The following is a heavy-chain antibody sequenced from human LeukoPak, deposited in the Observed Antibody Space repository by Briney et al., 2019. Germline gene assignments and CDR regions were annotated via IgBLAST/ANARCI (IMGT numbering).Heavy chain of an antibody. Sequence: GGPLRLSCAASGFTFSSYWMSWVRQAPGKGLEWVANIKQDGSEKYYVDSVKGRFTISRDNDKNSLYLQMNSLRAEDTAVYYCAITRRNWFDPWGQGTLVTVSS. V-gene: IGHV3-7*01. CDR2: IKQDGSEK. CDR1: GFTFSSYW. J-gene: IGHJ5*02. CDR3: AITRRNWFDP.